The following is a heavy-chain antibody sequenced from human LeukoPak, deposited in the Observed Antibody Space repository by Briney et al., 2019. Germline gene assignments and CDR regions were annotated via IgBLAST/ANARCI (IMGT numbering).Heavy chain of an antibody. CDR3: ARDHWEYYYGSAFDY. CDR1: GFTVSSNY. Sequence: PGGSLRLSCAASGFTVSSNYMSWVRQAPGKGLEWVSVIYSGGSTYYADSVKGRFTISRDNAKNSLYLQMNSLRAEDTAVYYCARDHWEYYYGSAFDYWGQGTLVTVSS. D-gene: IGHD3-10*01. J-gene: IGHJ4*02. CDR2: IYSGGST. V-gene: IGHV3-53*01.